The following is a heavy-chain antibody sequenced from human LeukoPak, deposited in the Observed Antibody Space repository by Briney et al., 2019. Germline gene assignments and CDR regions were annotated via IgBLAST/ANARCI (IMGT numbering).Heavy chain of an antibody. Sequence: SETLSLTCTVSGGSISSYYWSWIRQSPGKGLECIGYIHYTGSTNYNPSLKSRVTISVDTSKNQFSLKLSSVTAADTAVYYCARGPSSGRSHYMDVWGKGTTVTVSS. D-gene: IGHD3-10*01. CDR2: IHYTGST. J-gene: IGHJ6*03. CDR1: GGSISSYY. CDR3: ARGPSSGRSHYMDV. V-gene: IGHV4-59*01.